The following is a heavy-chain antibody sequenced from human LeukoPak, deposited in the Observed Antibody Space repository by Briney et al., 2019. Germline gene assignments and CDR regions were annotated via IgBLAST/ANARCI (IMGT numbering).Heavy chain of an antibody. Sequence: GASVKVSCKASGYTFTGYYMHWVRQAPGQGLEWMGWINPNSGGTNYAQKFQGRVTMTRDTSISTAYMELSRLRSDDTAVYYCARGYYVILTGYYGYDYWGQGTLVTVSS. CDR2: INPNSGGT. CDR1: GYTFTGYY. J-gene: IGHJ4*02. D-gene: IGHD3-9*01. CDR3: ARGYYVILTGYYGYDY. V-gene: IGHV1-2*02.